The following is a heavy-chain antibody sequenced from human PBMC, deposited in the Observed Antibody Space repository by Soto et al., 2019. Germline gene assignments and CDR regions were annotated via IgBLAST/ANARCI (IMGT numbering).Heavy chain of an antibody. J-gene: IGHJ4*02. CDR1: GFTIGNYW. CDR3: ARGVLAPFDY. CDR2: INDYGTTI. D-gene: IGHD2-8*02. Sequence: EVQLVESGGGRVQSGGSLRLSCAASGFTIGNYWMHWVRQAPGKGLVWVSRINDYGTTINYAESVEGRFIISRDDAKSEVYLQMNTLRAEDSAVYYCARGVLAPFDYWGQGALVTGSS. V-gene: IGHV3-74*01.